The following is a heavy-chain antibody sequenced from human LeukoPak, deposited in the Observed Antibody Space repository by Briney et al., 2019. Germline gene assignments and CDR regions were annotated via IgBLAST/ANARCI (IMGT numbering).Heavy chain of an antibody. Sequence: PSETLSLTCTVSGDSISSGDYYWSWIRQPAGKGLEWIGRISSSGSTNYNPSLKSRVTISVDTSKNQFSLKLSSVTAADTAVYFCARGPYFYDSSGAFDIWGQGTMVTVSS. J-gene: IGHJ3*02. V-gene: IGHV4-61*02. CDR1: GDSISSGDYY. CDR2: ISSSGST. D-gene: IGHD3-22*01. CDR3: ARGPYFYDSSGAFDI.